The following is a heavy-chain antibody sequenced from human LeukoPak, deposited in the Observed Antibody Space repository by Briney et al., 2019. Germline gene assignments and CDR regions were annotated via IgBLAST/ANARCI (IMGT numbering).Heavy chain of an antibody. D-gene: IGHD1-26*01. CDR2: INQDGTDK. CDR1: GFTFSGRW. V-gene: IGHV3-7*03. J-gene: IGHJ5*02. Sequence: GGSLRLSCAASGFTFSGRWMSWLRQAPGKGLEWVANINQDGTDKYYVDSVKGRFTISRDNAKNLLYLQMNSLRAEDTAVYYCAREIVGTHKSRFDPWGQGTLVTVSS. CDR3: AREIVGTHKSRFDP.